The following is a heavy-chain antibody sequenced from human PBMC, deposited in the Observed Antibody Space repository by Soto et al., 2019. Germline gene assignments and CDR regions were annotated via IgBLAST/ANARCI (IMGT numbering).Heavy chain of an antibody. D-gene: IGHD3-10*01. CDR2: IYYNGIT. CDR1: GGSVSGYY. V-gene: IGHV4-59*02. J-gene: IGHJ4*02. Sequence: SETLSLTCTVSGGSVSGYYWSWIRQPPGKGLEWIGFIYYNGITNYNPSPKSRVTISVDTSKNQFSLKLSSVTAADTAVYYCARGPGTMAKIDYWSQGTLVTVSS. CDR3: ARGPGTMAKIDY.